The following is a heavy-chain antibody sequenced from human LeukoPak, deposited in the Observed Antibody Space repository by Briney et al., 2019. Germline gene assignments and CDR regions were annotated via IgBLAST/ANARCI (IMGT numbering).Heavy chain of an antibody. J-gene: IGHJ4*02. Sequence: PSETLSLTRTVSGGSISSYYWSWIRQPPGKGLEWIGYIYYSGSTNYNPSLKSRVTISVDTSKNQFSLKLSSVTAADTAVYYCARAGRDGYNYEDYFDYWGQGTLVTVSS. V-gene: IGHV4-59*01. CDR1: GGSISSYY. CDR3: ARAGRDGYNYEDYFDY. D-gene: IGHD5-24*01. CDR2: IYYSGST.